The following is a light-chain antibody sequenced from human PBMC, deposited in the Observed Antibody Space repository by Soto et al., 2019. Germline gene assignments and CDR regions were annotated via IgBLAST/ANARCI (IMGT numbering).Light chain of an antibody. V-gene: IGLV2-14*03. CDR1: SSDVGGYNY. Sequence: QSLLTQPASVFGCPGQSITSSCTGTSSDVGGYNYVSWYQQHPGKAPKLMISDVTNRPSGVSNRFSGSKSGNTASLTISGLQAEDEAEYYCSSYTSSTTFVFGTGTKVTVL. CDR3: SSYTSSTTFV. J-gene: IGLJ1*01. CDR2: DVT.